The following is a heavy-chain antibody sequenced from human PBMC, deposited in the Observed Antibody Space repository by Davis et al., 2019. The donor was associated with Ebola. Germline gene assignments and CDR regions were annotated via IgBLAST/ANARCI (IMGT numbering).Heavy chain of an antibody. D-gene: IGHD3-10*01. Sequence: GESLKISCKGSGYSFTSYWIGWVRQMPGKGLEWMGIIYPGDSDTRYSPSFQGQVTISADKSISTAYLQWSSLKASDTAMYYCARHVYYYGSGSTSGWAFDYWGQGTLVTVSS. J-gene: IGHJ4*02. CDR1: GYSFTSYW. CDR3: ARHVYYYGSGSTSGWAFDY. V-gene: IGHV5-51*01. CDR2: IYPGDSDT.